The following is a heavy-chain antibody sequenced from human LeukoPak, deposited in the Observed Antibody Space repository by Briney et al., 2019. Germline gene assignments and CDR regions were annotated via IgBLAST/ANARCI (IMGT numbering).Heavy chain of an antibody. Sequence: GGSLRLSCAASGFTFSSYWMHWVRQAPGKGLVWVSRINSDGSSTSYADSVKGRFTISRDNAKNALYLQMNSLRAEDTAVYYCARERVVVTAIEDCYYGMDVWGQGTTVTVSS. D-gene: IGHD2-21*02. CDR1: GFTFSSYW. CDR2: INSDGSST. CDR3: ARERVVVTAIEDCYYGMDV. J-gene: IGHJ6*02. V-gene: IGHV3-74*01.